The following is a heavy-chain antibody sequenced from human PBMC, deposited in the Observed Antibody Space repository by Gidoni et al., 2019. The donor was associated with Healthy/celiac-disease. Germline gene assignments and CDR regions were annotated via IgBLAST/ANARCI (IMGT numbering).Heavy chain of an antibody. Sequence: EVQLVESGGGLVQPGGSLRLSCAASGSTVSSNYISWVRQAPGKGLGWVSVMYNTDSTYYADSVKARITISRDNSKNTLYLQMISLRAEDTAVYYGERGDSLESYNYWGQGSLVTVSS. CDR2: MYNTDST. J-gene: IGHJ4*02. CDR1: GSTVSSNY. CDR3: ERGDSLESYNY. V-gene: IGHV3-66*01. D-gene: IGHD3-10*01.